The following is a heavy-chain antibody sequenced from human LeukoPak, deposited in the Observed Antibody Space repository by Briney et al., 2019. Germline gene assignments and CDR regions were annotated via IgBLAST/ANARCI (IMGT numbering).Heavy chain of an antibody. CDR2: IYYSGST. CDR3: ARASILNGWFDP. Sequence: SQTLSLTCTVSGGSISSGGYYWSWIRQHPGKGLEWIGYIYYSGSTYYNPSLKSRITISVDTSKNQFSLKLSSVTAADTAVYYCARASILNGWFDPWGQGTLVTVSS. J-gene: IGHJ5*02. D-gene: IGHD2/OR15-2a*01. V-gene: IGHV4-31*03. CDR1: GGSISSGGYY.